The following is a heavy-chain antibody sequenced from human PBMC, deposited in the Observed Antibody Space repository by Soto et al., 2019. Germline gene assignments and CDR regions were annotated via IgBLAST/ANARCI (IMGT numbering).Heavy chain of an antibody. CDR1: GFTFSSYS. CDR2: ISSSSSYI. Sequence: GGSLRLSCAASGFTFSSYSMNWARQAPGKGLEWVSSISSSSSYIYYADSVKGRFTISRDNAKNSLYLQMNSLRAEDTAVYYCARVEGRTHNLKDPPHYWGQGTLVTVSS. V-gene: IGHV3-21*01. CDR3: ARVEGRTHNLKDPPHY. D-gene: IGHD1-1*01. J-gene: IGHJ4*02.